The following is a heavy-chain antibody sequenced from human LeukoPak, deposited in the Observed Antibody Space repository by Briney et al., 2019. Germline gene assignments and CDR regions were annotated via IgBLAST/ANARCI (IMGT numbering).Heavy chain of an antibody. CDR3: AKVAKYYYGSETYYFFEH. Sequence: GGSLRLSCAASGFTFTTYWMTWVRQAPGKGLEWVANINQDGTGKYYVDSVKGRFTISRDNAKNSLYLQMNSLRVEDTAVYYCAKVAKYYYGSETYYFFEHWGQGTPVTASS. J-gene: IGHJ4*02. CDR1: GFTFTTYW. D-gene: IGHD3-10*01. V-gene: IGHV3-7*01. CDR2: INQDGTGK.